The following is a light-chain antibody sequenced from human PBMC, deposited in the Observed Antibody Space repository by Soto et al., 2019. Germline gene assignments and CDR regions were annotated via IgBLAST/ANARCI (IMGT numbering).Light chain of an antibody. CDR3: QQHNDYTAVT. V-gene: IGKV1-5*01. CDR2: DAT. Sequence: DIQMTQSPSTLSASVGDRVSITCRASHTIIISLAWYQFKPGKAPKLLIFDATTLQTGVPSRFSGSGFGAEFTLTITGLQPDDFATYYCQQHNDYTAVTFGQGTKVDI. J-gene: IGKJ2*01. CDR1: HTIIIS.